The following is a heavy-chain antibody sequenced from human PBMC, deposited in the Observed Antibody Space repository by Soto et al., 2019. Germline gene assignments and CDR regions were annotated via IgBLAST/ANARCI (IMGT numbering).Heavy chain of an antibody. V-gene: IGHV4-34*01. Sequence: SETLSLTCALYGRSFSVYYSSWIRQPPGKGLECIGEINHSGSTNYNPSLKSRVPISVDTSKNQFSMKLSSVTGGDTAVYYCARMGVVVVVADTRYYFDYWGQGTLVTVSS. CDR2: INHSGST. CDR3: ARMGVVVVVADTRYYFDY. CDR1: GRSFSVYY. D-gene: IGHD2-15*01. J-gene: IGHJ4*02.